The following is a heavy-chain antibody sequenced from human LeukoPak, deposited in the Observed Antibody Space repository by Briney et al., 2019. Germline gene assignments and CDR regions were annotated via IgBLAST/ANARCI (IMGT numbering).Heavy chain of an antibody. Sequence: SETLSLTCTVSGGSISSSRQYWDWIRQPPGKGLEWIGTISYSGSTSYNPSLKSRVTISVDTSKNQSSLNLGSVTAADTAVYYCARRLITQSDYWGQGTLVTVSS. D-gene: IGHD2-21*02. V-gene: IGHV4-39*01. CDR3: ARRLITQSDY. CDR1: GGSISSSRQY. J-gene: IGHJ4*02. CDR2: ISYSGST.